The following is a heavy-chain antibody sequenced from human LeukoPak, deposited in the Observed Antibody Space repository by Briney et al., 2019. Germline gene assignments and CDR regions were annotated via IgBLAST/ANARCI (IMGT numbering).Heavy chain of an antibody. V-gene: IGHV3-7*03. J-gene: IGHJ3*02. D-gene: IGHD3-9*01. Sequence: PGGSLRLSCAAPGFTFSSYWMSWVRQAPGKGLEWVANIKQDGSEKYYVDSVKGRFTISRDNAKNSLYLQMNSLRAEDTALYYCAKDLFPAYYDILTGYYKPAGGAFDIWGQGTMVTVSS. CDR2: IKQDGSEK. CDR1: GFTFSSYW. CDR3: AKDLFPAYYDILTGYYKPAGGAFDI.